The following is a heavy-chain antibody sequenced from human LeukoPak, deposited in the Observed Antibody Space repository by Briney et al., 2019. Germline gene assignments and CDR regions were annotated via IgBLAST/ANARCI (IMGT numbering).Heavy chain of an antibody. Sequence: GGSPRLSCAASGFTFNSYAVHWVRQAPGKGLEWVAVISYDGSINFYAASVKGRFTISRDNSKNTLYLQMNSLRVEDTALYFCARDRRYCSGGSCYFDYFFDYWGQGTLVTVSS. CDR3: ARDRRYCSGGSCYFDYFFDY. J-gene: IGHJ4*02. CDR2: ISYDGSIN. CDR1: GFTFNSYA. V-gene: IGHV3-30-3*01. D-gene: IGHD2-15*01.